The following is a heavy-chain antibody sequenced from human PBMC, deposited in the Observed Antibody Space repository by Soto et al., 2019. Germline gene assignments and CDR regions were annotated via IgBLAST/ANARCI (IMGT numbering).Heavy chain of an antibody. CDR2: ISAYNGNT. J-gene: IGHJ4*02. Sequence: ASVKVSCKASGYTFTSYGISWVRQAPGQGLEWMGWISAYNGNTNYAQKLQGRVTMTTDTSTSTAYMELRSLRSDNTAVYYCARNCSGGSCYYFDYWGQGTLVTVSS. CDR1: GYTFTSYG. CDR3: ARNCSGGSCYYFDY. V-gene: IGHV1-18*01. D-gene: IGHD2-15*01.